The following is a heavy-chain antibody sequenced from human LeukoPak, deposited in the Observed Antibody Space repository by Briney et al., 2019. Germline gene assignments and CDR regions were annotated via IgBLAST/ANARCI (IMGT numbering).Heavy chain of an antibody. CDR3: ARHTIVGASLVDY. Sequence: SETLSLTCTVSGGSISSSNYYWAWIRQPPGKGLEWIGSIYYSGSTYYNPSLKSRVTISVDTSKNQFSLKLSSVTAADTAVYYCARHTIVGASLVDYWGQGTLVTVSS. V-gene: IGHV4-39*01. D-gene: IGHD1-26*01. J-gene: IGHJ4*02. CDR1: GGSISSSNYY. CDR2: IYYSGST.